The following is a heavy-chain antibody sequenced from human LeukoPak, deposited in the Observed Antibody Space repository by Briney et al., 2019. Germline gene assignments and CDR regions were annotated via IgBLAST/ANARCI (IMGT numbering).Heavy chain of an antibody. J-gene: IGHJ6*02. CDR3: ARDEWALQDYYYYGMDV. CDR1: GFTFSSYG. Sequence: GGPLRLSCAASGFTFSSYGMHWVRQAPGKGLEWVAVIWYDGSNKYYADSVKGRFTISRDNSKSTLYLQMNSLRAEDTAVYYCARDEWALQDYYYYGMDVWGQGTTVTVSS. D-gene: IGHD2-8*01. V-gene: IGHV3-33*01. CDR2: IWYDGSNK.